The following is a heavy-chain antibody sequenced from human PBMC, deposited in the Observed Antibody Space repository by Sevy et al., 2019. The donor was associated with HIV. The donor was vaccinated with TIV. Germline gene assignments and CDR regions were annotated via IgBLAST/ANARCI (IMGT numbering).Heavy chain of an antibody. CDR1: GYTFTSYD. V-gene: IGHV1-8*01. J-gene: IGHJ4*02. CDR2: MNPNSGNT. CDR3: ARGRLTGIGFDY. Sequence: ASVKVSCKASGYTFTSYDINWVRQATGQGLEWMGWMNPNSGNTGYAQKFQGRVTRTRNTSISTAYMELSSLRSEDTAVYYCARGRLTGIGFDYWGQGTLVTVSS. D-gene: IGHD7-27*01.